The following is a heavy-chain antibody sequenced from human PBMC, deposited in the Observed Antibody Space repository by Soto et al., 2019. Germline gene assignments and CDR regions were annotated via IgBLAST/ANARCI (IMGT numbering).Heavy chain of an antibody. V-gene: IGHV1-18*01. CDR1: GYTFTSYG. CDR3: ARDSDLPAAAGNNWFDP. Sequence: QVQLVQSGAEVKKPGASVKVSCKASGYTFTSYGISWVRQAPGQGLEWMGWISAYNGNTNYAQKLQGRVTMTTDTSTSTAYMELRSLISDDTAVYYCARDSDLPAAAGNNWFDPWGQGTLVTVSS. D-gene: IGHD6-13*01. J-gene: IGHJ5*02. CDR2: ISAYNGNT.